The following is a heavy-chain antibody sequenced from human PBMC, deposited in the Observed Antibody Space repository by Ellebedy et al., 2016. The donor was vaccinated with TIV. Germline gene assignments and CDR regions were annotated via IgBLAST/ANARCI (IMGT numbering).Heavy chain of an antibody. CDR2: INSDGSST. Sequence: GESLKISCAASGFTFSSYWMHWVRQVPGKGLVWVSRINSDGSSTNYADSVKGRFTISRDNAKNTLYLQMNSLRAEDTAVYYCTRVPDGSGSRAFDIWGQGTMVTVSS. D-gene: IGHD3-10*01. CDR3: TRVPDGSGSRAFDI. V-gene: IGHV3-74*01. CDR1: GFTFSSYW. J-gene: IGHJ3*02.